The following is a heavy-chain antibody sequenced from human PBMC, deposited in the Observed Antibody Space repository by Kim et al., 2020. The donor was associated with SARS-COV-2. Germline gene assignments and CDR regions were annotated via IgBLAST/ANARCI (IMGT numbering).Heavy chain of an antibody. CDR3: ARAEVGYYYYYYGMDV. D-gene: IGHD2-2*01. V-gene: IGHV4-59*01. J-gene: IGHJ6*02. Sequence: SLKSRVSISVDTPKNQFPLKLSSVTAADAAVYYCARAEVGYYYYYYGMDVWGQGTTVTVSS.